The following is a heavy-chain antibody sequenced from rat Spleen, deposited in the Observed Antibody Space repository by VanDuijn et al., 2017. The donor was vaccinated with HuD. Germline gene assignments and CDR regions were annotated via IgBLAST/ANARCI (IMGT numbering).Heavy chain of an antibody. Sequence: EVQLVESGGGLVQPGRSMKLSCAALGFTFSNYYMAWVRQAPTKGLEWVASISTGGGNTYSRDSVKGRFTISRDNAKSTLYLQMDSLRSEDTATYYCTTMGSGGGYWGQGVMVTVSS. D-gene: IGHD1-12*02. CDR3: TTMGSGGGY. CDR2: ISTGGGNT. CDR1: GFTFSNYY. J-gene: IGHJ2*01. V-gene: IGHV5-25*01.